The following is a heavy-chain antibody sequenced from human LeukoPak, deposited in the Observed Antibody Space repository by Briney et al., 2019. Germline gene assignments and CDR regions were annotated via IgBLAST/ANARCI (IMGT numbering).Heavy chain of an antibody. Sequence: GGSLRLSCAASGFTFIGYWMHWVRQTPGKGLVWVSHINNDGSNATYADSVKGRFTISRDNAKNSLYLQMNSLRAEDTAVYYCASVLRYFDWLLELDYWGQGTLVTVSS. J-gene: IGHJ4*02. CDR3: ASVLRYFDWLLELDY. CDR1: GFTFIGYW. CDR2: INNDGSNA. V-gene: IGHV3-74*01. D-gene: IGHD3-9*01.